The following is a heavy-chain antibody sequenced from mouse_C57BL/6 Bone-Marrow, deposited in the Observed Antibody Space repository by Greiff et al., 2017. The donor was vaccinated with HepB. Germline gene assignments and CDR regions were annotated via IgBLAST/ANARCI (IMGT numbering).Heavy chain of an antibody. CDR1: GYTFTSYW. D-gene: IGHD3-2*02. CDR3: ARRNSSGYGY. V-gene: IGHV1-59*01. J-gene: IGHJ2*01. Sequence: QVQLQQSGAELVRPGTSVKLSCKASGYTFTSYWMHWVKQRPGQGLEWIGVIDPSDSYTNYNQKFKGKATLTVDTSSSTAYMQLSSLTSEDSVVYYCARRNSSGYGYWGQGTTLTVSS. CDR2: IDPSDSYT.